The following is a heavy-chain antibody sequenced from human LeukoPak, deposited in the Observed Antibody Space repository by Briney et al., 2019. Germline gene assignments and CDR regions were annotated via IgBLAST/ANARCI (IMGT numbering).Heavy chain of an antibody. Sequence: PGGSLRLSCAASGFTFSSYSMNWVRQAPGKGLEWVSYISSSSSTIYYADSVKGRFTISRDNAKNSLYLQMNSLRAEDTAVYYCARRIAEDYVWGSYRPGDFDYWGQGTLVTVSS. V-gene: IGHV3-48*04. CDR1: GFTFSSYS. J-gene: IGHJ4*02. CDR3: ARRIAEDYVWGSYRPGDFDY. D-gene: IGHD3-16*02. CDR2: ISSSSSTI.